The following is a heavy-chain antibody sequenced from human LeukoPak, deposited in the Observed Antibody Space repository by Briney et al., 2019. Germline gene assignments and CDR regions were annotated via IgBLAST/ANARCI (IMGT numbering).Heavy chain of an antibody. V-gene: IGHV3-23*01. CDR3: AELGITMIGGV. CDR2: ITGSGGST. D-gene: IGHD3-10*02. CDR1: GFTFSNYG. J-gene: IGHJ6*04. Sequence: GGSLRLSCAASGFTFSNYGLSWVRQAPGKGLEWVSGITGSGGSTYYADSVKGRFTISRDNSKNMLYLQMNSLRAEDTAVYYCAELGITMIGGVWGKGTTVTISS.